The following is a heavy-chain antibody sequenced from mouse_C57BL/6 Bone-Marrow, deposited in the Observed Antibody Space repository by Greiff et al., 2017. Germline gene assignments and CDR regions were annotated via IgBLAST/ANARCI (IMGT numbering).Heavy chain of an antibody. J-gene: IGHJ3*01. Sequence: DVMLVESGGGLVQPGGSLTLSCAASGFTFSDYYMYWVRQTPEKRLEWVAYISNGGGSTYYPYTVKGRFTISRDNAKNTLYLQMSCLKSEYTAMYYCSRGGLFAYWGQGTLVTVSA. CDR2: ISNGGGST. CDR1: GFTFSDYY. CDR3: SRGGLFAY. V-gene: IGHV5-12*01.